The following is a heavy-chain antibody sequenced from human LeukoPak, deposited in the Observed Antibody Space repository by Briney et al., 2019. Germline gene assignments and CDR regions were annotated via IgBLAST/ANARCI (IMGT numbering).Heavy chain of an antibody. J-gene: IGHJ4*02. CDR2: ISGSGAFT. CDR1: GFPFSSHA. V-gene: IGHV3-23*01. D-gene: IGHD3-22*01. Sequence: GGSLRLSCAASGFPFSSHAMKWVRQAPGKGLEWVSGISGSGAFTYYADSAKGRFTISRDNSKNTLYLQMNSLRAEDTAVYYCAREEGSQAYCYDSSGSDYWGQGTLVTVSS. CDR3: AREEGSQAYCYDSSGSDY.